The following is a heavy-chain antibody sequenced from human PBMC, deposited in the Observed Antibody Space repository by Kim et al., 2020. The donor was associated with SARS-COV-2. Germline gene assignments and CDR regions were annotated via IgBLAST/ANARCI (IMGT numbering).Heavy chain of an antibody. J-gene: IGHJ6*02. V-gene: IGHV3-7*03. D-gene: IGHD2-15*01. CDR2: IKQDGSEK. Sequence: GGSLRLSCAASGFTFSSYWMSWVRQAPGKGLEWVANIKQDGSEKYYVDSVKGRFTISRDNAKNSLYLQMNSLRAEDTAVYYCAREGEGHNVVVVVPYYYYGMDVWGQGTTVTVPS. CDR1: GFTFSSYW. CDR3: AREGEGHNVVVVVPYYYYGMDV.